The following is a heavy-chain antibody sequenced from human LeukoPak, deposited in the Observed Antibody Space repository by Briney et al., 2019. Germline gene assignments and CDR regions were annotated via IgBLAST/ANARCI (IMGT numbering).Heavy chain of an antibody. Sequence: ASVKVSCRASGYTFGNYDINWVRQATGQGPEWMGWMNPNNGNTGYALKFQGRVTMTRSTSISTAYMELSSLTSEDTAVYYCARGGAAAGSNWFDPWGQGTLVTVSS. J-gene: IGHJ5*02. CDR3: ARGGAAAGSNWFDP. D-gene: IGHD6-13*01. CDR2: MNPNNGNT. CDR1: GYTFGNYD. V-gene: IGHV1-8*02.